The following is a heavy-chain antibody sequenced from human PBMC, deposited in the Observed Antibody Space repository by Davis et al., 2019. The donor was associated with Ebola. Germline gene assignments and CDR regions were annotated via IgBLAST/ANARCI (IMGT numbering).Heavy chain of an antibody. Sequence: VKVSCKASGGTFSSYTISWVRLAPGQGLEWMGRIIPMLGIANYAQKFQGRVTITADISTTAYMELSSLRSEDTAVYYCARARDMATIGDYAMDVWGQGTTVTVSS. CDR3: ARARDMATIGDYAMDV. J-gene: IGHJ6*02. D-gene: IGHD5-24*01. V-gene: IGHV1-69*02. CDR2: IIPMLGIA. CDR1: GGTFSSYT.